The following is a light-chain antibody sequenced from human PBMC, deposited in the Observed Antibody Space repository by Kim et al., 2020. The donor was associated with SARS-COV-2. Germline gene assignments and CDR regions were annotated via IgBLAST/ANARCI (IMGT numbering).Light chain of an antibody. CDR2: EDN. J-gene: IGLJ2*01. Sequence: GKTRTISCTRSSGSIASNYVQWYQQRPGSAPTTVIYEDNQRPSGVPDRFSGSIDSSSNSASLTISGLKTEDEADYYCQSYDSSNVVFGGGTQLTVL. CDR1: SGSIASNY. CDR3: QSYDSSNVV. V-gene: IGLV6-57*03.